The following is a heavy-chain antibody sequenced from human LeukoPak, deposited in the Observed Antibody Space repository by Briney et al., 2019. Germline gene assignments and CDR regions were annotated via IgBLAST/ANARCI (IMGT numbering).Heavy chain of an antibody. D-gene: IGHD2-2*01. J-gene: IGHJ5*02. V-gene: IGHV4-4*07. CDR1: GGSISSYY. Sequence: PSETLSLTCTVSGGSISSYYWSWIRQPAGKGLEWIGRIYTSGSTNYNPSLKSRVTMSVDTSKNQFSLKLSSVTAADTAVYYCAREYRGVGDCSSTSCYGWFDPWGQGTLVTVSS. CDR2: IYTSGST. CDR3: AREYRGVGDCSSTSCYGWFDP.